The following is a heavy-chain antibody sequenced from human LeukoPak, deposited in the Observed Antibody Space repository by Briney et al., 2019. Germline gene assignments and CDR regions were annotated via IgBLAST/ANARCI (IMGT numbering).Heavy chain of an antibody. D-gene: IGHD6-19*01. V-gene: IGHV4-59*01. CDR3: ARGFYSSGWYYFDY. CDR1: GGSISSYY. J-gene: IGHJ4*02. CDR2: IYYSGST. Sequence: PSETLSLTCTVSGGSISSYYWSWIRQPPGKGLGWIGYIYYSGSTNYNPSLKSRVTISVDTSKNQFSLKLSSVTAADTAVYYCARGFYSSGWYYFDYWGQGTLVTVSS.